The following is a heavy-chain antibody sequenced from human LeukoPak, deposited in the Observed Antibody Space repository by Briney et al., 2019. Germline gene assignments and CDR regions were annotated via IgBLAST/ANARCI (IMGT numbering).Heavy chain of an antibody. V-gene: IGHV3-21*04. CDR1: GFTFSSYS. J-gene: IGHJ6*02. CDR3: AKHHGSRGAGS. CDR2: ISSSSSYI. Sequence: GGSLRLSCAASGFTFSSYSMNWVRQAPGKGLEWVSSISSSSSYIYYADSVKGRFTISRDNSKNTLYLQMNSLRVEDTAIYYCAKHHGSRGAGSWGQGTAVAVSS. D-gene: IGHD3-10*01.